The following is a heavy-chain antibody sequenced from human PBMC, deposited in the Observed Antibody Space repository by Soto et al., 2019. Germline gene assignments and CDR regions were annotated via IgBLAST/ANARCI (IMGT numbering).Heavy chain of an antibody. J-gene: IGHJ4*02. CDR1: GYSFTSYW. D-gene: IGHD4-4*01. Sequence: GESLKISCKGSGYSFTSYWIGWVRQMPGKGLEWMGTIFPSDSDTGYSPSFQGQVTISADKSISTAYLQWSSLKASDTAMYYCARHQYNSNLFDYWGQGTLVTVSS. CDR2: IFPSDSDT. CDR3: ARHQYNSNLFDY. V-gene: IGHV5-51*01.